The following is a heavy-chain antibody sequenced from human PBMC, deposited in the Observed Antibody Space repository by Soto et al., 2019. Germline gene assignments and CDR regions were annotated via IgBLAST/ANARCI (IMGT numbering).Heavy chain of an antibody. V-gene: IGHV4-59*01. CDR2: IYYSRST. D-gene: IGHD3-10*01. CDR1: GGSISSYH. Sequence: PCETLSLTCTFSGGSISSYHWSWIRQPPGEGLEWIGYIYYSRSTSYNPSPQRRGTISVDTSQNQFSLKMSSVTAADTAVYYCARDWSYGSGSYYPNNWFDPWGQGTMVTVSS. CDR3: ARDWSYGSGSYYPNNWFDP. J-gene: IGHJ5*02.